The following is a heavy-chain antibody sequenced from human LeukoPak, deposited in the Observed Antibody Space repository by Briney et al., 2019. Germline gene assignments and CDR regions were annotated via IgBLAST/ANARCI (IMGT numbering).Heavy chain of an antibody. Sequence: GSLRLSFAAPGFPFTSYSMNWVRPAPGKGLEWVSTISGGGGSTYYADSVKGRFTISRGNSKNTLYLQVNSLRAEDTAVYYCAKGGKWDVTPFDYWGQGTLVTVSS. CDR1: GFPFTSYS. CDR2: ISGGGGST. D-gene: IGHD1-26*01. CDR3: AKGGKWDVTPFDY. J-gene: IGHJ4*02. V-gene: IGHV3-23*01.